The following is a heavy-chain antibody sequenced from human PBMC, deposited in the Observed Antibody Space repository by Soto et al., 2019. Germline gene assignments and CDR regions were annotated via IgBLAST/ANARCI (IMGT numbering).Heavy chain of an antibody. V-gene: IGHV1-18*01. Sequence: ASVKVSCKASGYTFTDYGISWVRQAPGQGLEWMGWISNYNGNTNYAQNLQGRVTMTTDTSTSTVYMELRSLRSDDTAVYYCARDPGGNWFDPWGQGTLVTVSS. J-gene: IGHJ5*02. CDR2: ISNYNGNT. CDR1: GYTFTDYG. CDR3: ARDPGGNWFDP. D-gene: IGHD3-16*01.